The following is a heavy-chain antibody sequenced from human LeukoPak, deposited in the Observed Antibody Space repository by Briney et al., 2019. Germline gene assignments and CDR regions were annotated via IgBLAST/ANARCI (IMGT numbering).Heavy chain of an antibody. CDR1: GFTFDDFA. Sequence: GGSLRPSCAASGFTFDDFAMHWVRHAPGKGLEWVSGISWNSGSIGYADSVKGRFTISRDNAKNSLYLQMNSLRAEDTALYYCAKGILTGSYYYGMDVWGQGTTVTVSS. V-gene: IGHV3-9*01. D-gene: IGHD3-9*01. CDR3: AKGILTGSYYYGMDV. J-gene: IGHJ6*02. CDR2: ISWNSGSI.